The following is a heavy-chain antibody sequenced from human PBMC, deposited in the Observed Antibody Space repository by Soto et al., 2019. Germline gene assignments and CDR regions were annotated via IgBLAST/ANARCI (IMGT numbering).Heavy chain of an antibody. Sequence: GASVKVSCKASGGTFSSYAISWVRQAPGQGLEWMGGIIPIFGTANYAQKFQGRVTITADESTSTAYMELSSLRSEDTAVYYCARGGTYYYDSSSVGYYGMDVWGQGTTVTVSS. D-gene: IGHD3-22*01. J-gene: IGHJ6*02. V-gene: IGHV1-69*13. CDR2: IIPIFGTA. CDR1: GGTFSSYA. CDR3: ARGGTYYYDSSSVGYYGMDV.